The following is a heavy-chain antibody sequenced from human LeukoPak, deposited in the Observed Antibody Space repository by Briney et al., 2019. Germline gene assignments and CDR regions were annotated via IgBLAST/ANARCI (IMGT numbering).Heavy chain of an antibody. CDR2: IYPGDSDT. J-gene: IGHJ6*02. V-gene: IGHV5-51*01. D-gene: IGHD4-4*01. CDR3: ARQDSNYFNYYGMDV. Sequence: GESLKISCKGSGYSFTSYWIGWVRQMPGKGLEWMGIIYPGDSDTRYTPSFQGQVTISADKSISTAYLQWSSLKASDTAMYYCARQDSNYFNYYGMDVWGQGTTVTVSS. CDR1: GYSFTSYW.